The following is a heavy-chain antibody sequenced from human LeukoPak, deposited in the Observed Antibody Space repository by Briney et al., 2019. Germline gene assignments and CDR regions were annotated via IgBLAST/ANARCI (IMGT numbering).Heavy chain of an antibody. Sequence: GGSLRLSCAASGFTFDDYGMSWVRQAPGKGLEWVSGINWNGGSTGYADSVKSRFTISRDNDKNSLYLHMSGLTVADTAVYYCARTVPGHPDDYFDYWGQGTLVTVSS. J-gene: IGHJ4*02. V-gene: IGHV3-20*04. CDR1: GFTFDDYG. CDR3: ARTVPGHPDDYFDY. D-gene: IGHD6-19*01. CDR2: INWNGGST.